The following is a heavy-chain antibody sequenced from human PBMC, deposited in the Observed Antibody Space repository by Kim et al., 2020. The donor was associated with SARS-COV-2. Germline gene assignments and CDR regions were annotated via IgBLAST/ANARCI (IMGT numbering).Heavy chain of an antibody. CDR3: ARMSMYFDWFGSLGFDY. J-gene: IGHJ4*02. Sequence: SETLSLTCAVYGGSFSGYYWSWIRQPPGKGLEWIGEINHSGSTNYNPSLKSRVTISVDTSKNQFSLKLSSVTAADTAVYYCARMSMYFDWFGSLGFDYWGQGTLVTVSS. V-gene: IGHV4-34*01. D-gene: IGHD3-9*01. CDR2: INHSGST. CDR1: GGSFSGYY.